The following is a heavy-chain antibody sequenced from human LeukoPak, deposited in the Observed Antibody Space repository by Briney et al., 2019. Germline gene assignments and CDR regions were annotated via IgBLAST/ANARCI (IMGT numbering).Heavy chain of an antibody. D-gene: IGHD3-10*01. V-gene: IGHV3-30*18. J-gene: IGHJ5*02. CDR1: GFIFSSYG. CDR2: ISYDGSNK. CDR3: AKDRTMVRGVIVNWFDP. Sequence: GRSLRLSCAASGFIFSSYGIHWVRQAPGKGLEWVAVISYDGSNKYYADSVKGRFTISRDNSKNTLYLQMNSLRAEDTAVYYCAKDRTMVRGVIVNWFDPWGQGTLVTVSS.